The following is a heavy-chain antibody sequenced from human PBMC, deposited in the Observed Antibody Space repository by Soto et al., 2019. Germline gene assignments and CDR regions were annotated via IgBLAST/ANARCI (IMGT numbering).Heavy chain of an antibody. CDR2: TYYNGNA. Sequence: QLQLQESGPGLVKPSETLSLTCTVSGGSIDRSNYYWDWIRQPPGKGLEWIGTTYYNGNAYYNPSLKSRVTMSVDTSKNQFSLQLISVTAADTAVYYCARHFVAVVIKGWGYWGQGTLVTVSS. CDR1: GGSIDRSNYY. CDR3: ARHFVAVVIKGWGY. J-gene: IGHJ4*02. V-gene: IGHV4-39*01. D-gene: IGHD3-22*01.